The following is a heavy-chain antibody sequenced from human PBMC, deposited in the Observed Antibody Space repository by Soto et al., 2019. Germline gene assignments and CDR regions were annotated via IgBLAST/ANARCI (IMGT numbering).Heavy chain of an antibody. J-gene: IGHJ4*02. Sequence: GGSLRLSCAASGFTFSNYWVQWVRQAPGKGLVWVSRINSDESDTTYADSVKGRFTISRDNAKNTLYLQMNSLRDDDTAVYYCVRELASRIYHYWGQGTLVTVSS. V-gene: IGHV3-74*01. CDR3: VRELASRIYHY. CDR2: INSDESDT. CDR1: GFTFSNYW. D-gene: IGHD1-1*01.